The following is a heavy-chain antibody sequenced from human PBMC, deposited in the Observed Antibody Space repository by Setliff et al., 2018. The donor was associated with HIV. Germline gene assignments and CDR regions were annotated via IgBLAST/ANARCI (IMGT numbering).Heavy chain of an antibody. CDR2: INPSSGST. CDR3: ARGRFGYTTSWYVY. CDR1: GYTFTSYY. Sequence: RASVKVSCKASGYTFTSYYMHWVRQAPGQGLEWMGIINPSSGSTSYTQMFRGRVTMTRDTSTSTVFMELSSLRSEDTAVYYCARGRFGYTTSWYVYWGQGTLVTVSS. V-gene: IGHV1-46*01. D-gene: IGHD6-13*01. J-gene: IGHJ4*02.